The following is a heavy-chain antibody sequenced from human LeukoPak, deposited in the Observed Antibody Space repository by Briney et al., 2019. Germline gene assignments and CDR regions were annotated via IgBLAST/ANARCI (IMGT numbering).Heavy chain of an antibody. Sequence: PSETLSLTCTVSGGSISSSSYYWGWIRQPPGKGLEWIGSIYYSGSTYYNPSLKSRVTISVDTSKNQFSLKLSSVTAADTAVYYCARDKGSIAAAGTEYNWFDPWGQGTLVTVSS. CDR1: GGSISSSSYY. D-gene: IGHD6-13*01. V-gene: IGHV4-39*07. CDR3: ARDKGSIAAAGTEYNWFDP. CDR2: IYYSGST. J-gene: IGHJ5*02.